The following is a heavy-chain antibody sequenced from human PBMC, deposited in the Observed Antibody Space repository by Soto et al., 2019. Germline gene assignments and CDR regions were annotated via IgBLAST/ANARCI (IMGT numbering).Heavy chain of an antibody. V-gene: IGHV4-34*01. CDR2: INHSGST. CDR1: GGSFSGYY. CDR3: ARRGITMVRGVEFDY. Sequence: SETLSLTCAVYGGSFSGYYWSWIRQPPGKGLEWIGEINHSGSTNYNPSLKSRVTISVDTSKNQFSLKLSSVTAADTAVYYCARRGITMVRGVEFDYWGQGTLVTVSS. D-gene: IGHD3-10*01. J-gene: IGHJ4*02.